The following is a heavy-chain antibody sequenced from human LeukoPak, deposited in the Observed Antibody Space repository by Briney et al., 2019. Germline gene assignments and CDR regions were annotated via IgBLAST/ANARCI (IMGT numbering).Heavy chain of an antibody. Sequence: PGGSLRLSCAASGFSFDDYAMHWVRQAPGKGLEWVSGINWNSGGIGYADSVKGRFTISRDNAKNSLYLQMSSLRVEDTALYYCVKDMAYMFGDAFDIWGQGTMVTVSS. CDR3: VKDMAYMFGDAFDI. J-gene: IGHJ3*02. CDR2: INWNSGGI. D-gene: IGHD3-16*01. V-gene: IGHV3-9*01. CDR1: GFSFDDYA.